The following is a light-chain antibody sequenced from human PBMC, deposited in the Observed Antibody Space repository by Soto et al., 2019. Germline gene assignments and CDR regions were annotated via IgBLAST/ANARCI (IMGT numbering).Light chain of an antibody. CDR1: NSNIGAGFD. V-gene: IGLV1-40*01. CDR3: QSYDSNLSSLI. J-gene: IGLJ2*01. Sequence: QPVLTQPPSVSGAQGQRVTISCIGSNSNIGAGFDVHWYQQLPGAAPKLLIYGNTHRPSGVPDRFSASKSGATDYLAVTGLQAEDEADYYCQSYDSNLSSLIFGGGTKLTVL. CDR2: GNT.